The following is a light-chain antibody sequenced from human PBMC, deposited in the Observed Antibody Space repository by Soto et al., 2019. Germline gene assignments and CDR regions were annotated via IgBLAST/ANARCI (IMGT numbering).Light chain of an antibody. CDR1: ESVSRDY. CDR3: QQFHNWTLS. V-gene: IGKV3-20*01. Sequence: IVLTPSRGSLSFSPRQRATLPSSASESVSRDYLAWYQQRLGQAPRLLTYGASSGATGIPDRFNVGGSGTEFTLTISSLKSEDFALYYCQQFHNWTLSFCGGTKVDTK. J-gene: IGKJ4*01. CDR2: GAS.